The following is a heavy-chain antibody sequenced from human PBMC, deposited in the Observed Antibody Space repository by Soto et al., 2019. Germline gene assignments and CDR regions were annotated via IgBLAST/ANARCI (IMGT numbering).Heavy chain of an antibody. CDR2: ISSARSYI. CDR3: ARGESSGPFDS. D-gene: IGHD6-19*01. J-gene: IGHJ4*02. V-gene: IGHV3-21*01. Sequence: GGSLRLSCVASGFTFNGYSMDWVRQAPGKGLEWVSSISSARSYIYYADSVKGRFTISRDNAKNSLYLQMNSLRAEDTAVYYCARGESSGPFDSWGQGTLVTVSS. CDR1: GFTFNGYS.